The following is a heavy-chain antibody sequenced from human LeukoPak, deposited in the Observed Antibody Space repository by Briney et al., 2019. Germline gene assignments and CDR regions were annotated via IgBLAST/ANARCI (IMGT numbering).Heavy chain of an antibody. V-gene: IGHV1-69*04. CDR3: AREVVVVPPPGWYFDL. Sequence: GASVKVSWKASGGTFSSYAISWVRQAPGQGLEWMGRIIPILGIANYAQKFQGRVTITADKSTSTAYLELSSLRSEDTAVYYCAREVVVVPPPGWYFDLWGRGTLVTVSS. J-gene: IGHJ2*01. D-gene: IGHD2-21*01. CDR1: GGTFSSYA. CDR2: IIPILGIA.